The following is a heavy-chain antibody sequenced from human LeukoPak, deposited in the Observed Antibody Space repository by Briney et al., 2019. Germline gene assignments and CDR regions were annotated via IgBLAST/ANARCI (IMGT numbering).Heavy chain of an antibody. Sequence: GRSLRLSCAASGFTFSSYGMHWVRQAPGKGLEWVAVIWYDGSNKYYADSVKGRFTISRDNSKNTLYLQMNSLRAEDTAVYYCARSCSSTSCYQSYGMDVWGQGTTVTVSS. CDR3: ARSCSSTSCYQSYGMDV. V-gene: IGHV3-33*01. CDR2: IWYDGSNK. D-gene: IGHD2-2*01. J-gene: IGHJ6*02. CDR1: GFTFSSYG.